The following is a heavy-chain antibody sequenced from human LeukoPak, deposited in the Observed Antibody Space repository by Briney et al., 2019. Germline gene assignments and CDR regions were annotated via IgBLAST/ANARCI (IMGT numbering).Heavy chain of an antibody. D-gene: IGHD5-18*01. J-gene: IGHJ4*02. CDR3: ARSVDIAMVTFDY. V-gene: IGHV4-61*01. CDR2: IHYSGSI. Sequence: SETLSLTCTVSGGSIRSSYYYWSWIRQPPGKGLEWIGYIHYSGSIKYNPSLKSRVTISLGTSKNQFSLRLRSVTAADTAVYYCARSVDIAMVTFDYWGQGTLVTVSS. CDR1: GGSIRSSYYY.